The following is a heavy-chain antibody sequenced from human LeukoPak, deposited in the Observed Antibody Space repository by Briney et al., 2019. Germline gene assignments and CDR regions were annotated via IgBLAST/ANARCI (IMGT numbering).Heavy chain of an antibody. Sequence: GGSLRLSCAASGFTFSSYLMSWVRQAPGKGLEWVANIKQDGSEKYYVDSVKGRFTISRDNAKNSLYLQMNSLRAEDTAVYYCARDAPPNPYDFWSGYYGDYFDYWGQGTLVTVSS. CDR2: IKQDGSEK. J-gene: IGHJ4*02. CDR1: GFTFSSYL. D-gene: IGHD3-3*01. CDR3: ARDAPPNPYDFWSGYYGDYFDY. V-gene: IGHV3-7*01.